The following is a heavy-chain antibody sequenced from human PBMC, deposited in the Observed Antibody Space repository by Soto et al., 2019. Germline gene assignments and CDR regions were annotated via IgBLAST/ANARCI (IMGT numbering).Heavy chain of an antibody. CDR1: GGSISSGGYS. CDR2: IYYSGST. J-gene: IGHJ5*02. CDR3: VRGRITMVRGRNWFDP. V-gene: IGHV4-39*01. D-gene: IGHD3-10*01. Sequence: SETLSLTCAVSGGSISSGGYSWSWIRQPPGKGLEWIGSIYYSGSTNYNPSLKSRVTISVDTSKNQFSLKLSSVTAADTAVYYCVRGRITMVRGRNWFDPWGQGTLVTVSS.